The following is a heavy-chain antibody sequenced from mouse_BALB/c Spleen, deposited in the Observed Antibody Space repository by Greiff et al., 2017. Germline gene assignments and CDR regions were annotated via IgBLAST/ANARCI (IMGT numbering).Heavy chain of an antibody. D-gene: IGHD1-1*01. CDR3: AKSHYYGSSGYFDV. J-gene: IGHJ1*01. Sequence: QVQLQQPGAELVMPGASVKMSCKASGYTFTDYWMHWVKQRPGQGLEWIGAIDTSDSYTSYNQKFKGKATLTVDESSSTAYMQLSSLTSEDSAVYYCAKSHYYGSSGYFDVWGAGTTVTVSS. CDR1: GYTFTDYW. CDR2: IDTSDSYT. V-gene: IGHV1-69*01.